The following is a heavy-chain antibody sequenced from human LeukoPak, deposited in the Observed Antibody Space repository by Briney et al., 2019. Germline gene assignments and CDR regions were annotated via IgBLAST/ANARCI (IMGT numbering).Heavy chain of an antibody. J-gene: IGHJ4*02. CDR3: ARGSRELYYFDY. CDR1: GGSISSYY. CDR2: TYYSGST. Sequence: SETLSLTCTVSGGSISSYYWSWIRQPPGKGLEWIGYTYYSGSTKYNPSLKSRVTISVDASKTQFSLKLNSVTAADTAVYYCARGSRELYYFDYWGQGTLVTVSS. V-gene: IGHV4-59*01. D-gene: IGHD1-7*01.